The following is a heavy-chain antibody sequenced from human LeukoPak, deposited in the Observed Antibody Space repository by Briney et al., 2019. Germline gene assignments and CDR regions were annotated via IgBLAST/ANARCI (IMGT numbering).Heavy chain of an antibody. CDR1: GYTFTSYG. CDR3: ARDSATVRPSSFDY. V-gene: IGHV1-18*01. Sequence: GASVKVSCKASGYTFTSYGISWVRQAPGQGLEWMGWISAYNGNTNYAQKLQGRVTMTADTSTSTAYMELRSLRSDDTAVYYCARDSATVRPSSFDYWGQGTLVTVSS. CDR2: ISAYNGNT. J-gene: IGHJ4*02. D-gene: IGHD4-17*01.